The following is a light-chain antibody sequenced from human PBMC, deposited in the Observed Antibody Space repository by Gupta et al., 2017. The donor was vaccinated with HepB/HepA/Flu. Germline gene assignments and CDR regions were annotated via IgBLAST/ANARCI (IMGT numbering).Light chain of an antibody. CDR1: QSVSSN. CDR2: GAS. CDR3: QQYYDWPRT. Sequence: EIVMTQSPATLSVSPGERATLSCRASQSVSSNLAWHQQKPGQAPRVLIYGASTRATGIPARFSGSGSWTEFTLTISSLQSEDFAVYYCQQYYDWPRTFGQGTKVEIK. J-gene: IGKJ1*01. V-gene: IGKV3-15*01.